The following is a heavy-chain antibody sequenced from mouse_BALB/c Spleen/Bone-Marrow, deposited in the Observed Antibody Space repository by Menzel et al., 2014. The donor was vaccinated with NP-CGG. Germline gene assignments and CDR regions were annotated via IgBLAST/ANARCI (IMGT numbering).Heavy chain of an antibody. CDR1: GYSFTSYW. CDR3: TRWRYADWYFDV. CDR2: IYPGNSDT. Sequence: EVQLQQSGTVLARPGASVKMSCKASGYSFTSYWMHWIKQRPGQGLEWIGAIYPGNSDTSYKQKFKGKAKLTAVTSASTAYMELSSLTNEDSAVYYCTRWRYADWYFDVWGAGTTVTVSS. D-gene: IGHD2-14*01. J-gene: IGHJ1*01. V-gene: IGHV1-5*01.